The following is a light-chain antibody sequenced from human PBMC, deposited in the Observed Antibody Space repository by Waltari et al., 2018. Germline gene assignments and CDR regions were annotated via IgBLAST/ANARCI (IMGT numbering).Light chain of an antibody. J-gene: IGKJ4*01. V-gene: IGKV4-1*01. CDR1: QSLLYRPNNQNY. CDR3: QQSYTTPLT. CDR2: WAS. Sequence: DIVMTQSPESLAVSLGERAPIHCKSSQSLLYRPNNQNYLTWYQRKPGQPPKLLISWASTRESGVPDRFSGSGSGTDFTLTISSLQAEDVAVYYCQQSYTTPLTFGGGTRVEIK.